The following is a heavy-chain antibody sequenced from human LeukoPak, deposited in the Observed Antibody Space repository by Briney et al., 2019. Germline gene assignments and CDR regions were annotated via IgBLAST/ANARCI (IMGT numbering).Heavy chain of an antibody. D-gene: IGHD1-26*01. CDR2: ISDSGGDT. Sequence: LSGGSLRLSCAASGFTLSKYGMSWVRQAPGKGLEWVSAISDSGGDTNYADSVRGRFTISRANSKNTLYLQMNSLRAEDTAVYYCAKRLNSGVFYFDSWGQGTLVGVSS. CDR1: GFTLSKYG. CDR3: AKRLNSGVFYFDS. V-gene: IGHV3-23*01. J-gene: IGHJ4*02.